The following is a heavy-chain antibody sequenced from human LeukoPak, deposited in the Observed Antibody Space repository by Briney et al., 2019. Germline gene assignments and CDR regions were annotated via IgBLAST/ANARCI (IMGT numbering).Heavy chain of an antibody. CDR2: ISAYNGNT. D-gene: IGHD5-24*01. Sequence: ASVKVSCKASGYTFTSYGISWVRQAPGQGLEWMGWISAYNGNTNYAQKLQGRVTMTTDTSTSTAYMELRSLRSDDPAVYYCAREGDGYNYLTPLDYWGQGTLVTVSS. J-gene: IGHJ4*02. V-gene: IGHV1-18*01. CDR3: AREGDGYNYLTPLDY. CDR1: GYTFTSYG.